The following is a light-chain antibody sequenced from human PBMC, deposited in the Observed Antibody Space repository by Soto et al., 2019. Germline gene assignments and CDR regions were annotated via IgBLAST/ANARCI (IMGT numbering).Light chain of an antibody. CDR2: KAS. CDR1: QSISSW. Sequence: DIQMTQSPSTLSASVGDRVTITCRASQSISSWLAWYQQKPGKDPNLLIYKASSLESGVPSRFSGSVSGTEFTLTISSLQPDDFANYYCQQYNSYQLTFGGGTKVEIK. J-gene: IGKJ4*01. CDR3: QQYNSYQLT. V-gene: IGKV1-5*03.